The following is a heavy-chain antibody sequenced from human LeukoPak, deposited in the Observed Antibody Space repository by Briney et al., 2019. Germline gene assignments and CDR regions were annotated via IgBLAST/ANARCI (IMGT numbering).Heavy chain of an antibody. CDR2: INHSGSA. V-gene: IGHV4-34*01. CDR3: ARGQGTVTTH. CDR1: GGSISSYY. J-gene: IGHJ4*02. Sequence: PSETLSLTCTVSGGSISSYYWSWIRQPPGKGLEWIGEINHSGSANYNPSLKSRVTISLDTSKNQFSLKVSSVTAADTAVYYCARGQGTVTTHWGQGTLVTVSS. D-gene: IGHD4-17*01.